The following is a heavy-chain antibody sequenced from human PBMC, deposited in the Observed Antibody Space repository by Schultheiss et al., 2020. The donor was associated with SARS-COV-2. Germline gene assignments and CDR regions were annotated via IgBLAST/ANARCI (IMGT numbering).Heavy chain of an antibody. D-gene: IGHD3-22*01. CDR2: IYYSGST. CDR1: GGSISSYY. J-gene: IGHJ4*02. V-gene: IGHV4-59*13. Sequence: SETLSLTCTVSGGSISSYYWSWVRQPPVKGLEWIGYIYYSGSTNYNPSLKSRVTISVDTSKNQFSLKLSSVTAADTAVYYCASLDSSGYYILRYWGQGTLVTVS. CDR3: ASLDSSGYYILRY.